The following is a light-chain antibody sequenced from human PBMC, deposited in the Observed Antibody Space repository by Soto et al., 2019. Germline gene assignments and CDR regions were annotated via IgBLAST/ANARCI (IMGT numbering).Light chain of an antibody. Sequence: QSVLTQPRSVSGSPGQSVTISCTGTSSDVGGYNYVSWYQQHPGKAPKLVIYEVSNRPSGVSNRFSGSKSGNTASLTISGLQPEDEGDYYCSSYTSTSTPWVFGGGTKLTVL. CDR2: EVS. V-gene: IGLV2-14*03. CDR3: SSYTSTSTPWV. CDR1: SSDVGGYNY. J-gene: IGLJ3*02.